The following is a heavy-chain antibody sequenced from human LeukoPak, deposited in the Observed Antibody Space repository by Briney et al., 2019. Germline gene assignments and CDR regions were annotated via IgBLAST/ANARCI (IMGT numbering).Heavy chain of an antibody. V-gene: IGHV3-33*01. CDR1: GFSFNISTYD. D-gene: IGHD3-16*01. CDR3: ERDYGGY. J-gene: IGHJ4*02. CDR2: IWYDESDK. Sequence: GGSLRLSCAASGFSFNISTYDLYWVRQAPGKGVAWVAIIWYDESDKSYADSVRGRFTISRDNAKNSLYLQMNSLRAEDTAIYYCERDYGGYWGQGTLVTVSS.